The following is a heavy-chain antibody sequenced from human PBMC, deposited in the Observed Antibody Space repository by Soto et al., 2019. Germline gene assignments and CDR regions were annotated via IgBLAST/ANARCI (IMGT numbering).Heavy chain of an antibody. Sequence: SGGSLRLSCAASGFTFSSYWMSWVRRAPGKGLEWVANIKQDGSEKYYVDSVKGRFTISRDNAKNSLYLQMNSLRAEDTAVYYCARRLLEWLFRPLHYYYYMDVWGKGTTVTVSS. CDR2: IKQDGSEK. J-gene: IGHJ6*03. D-gene: IGHD3-3*01. CDR3: ARRLLEWLFRPLHYYYYMDV. V-gene: IGHV3-7*01. CDR1: GFTFSSYW.